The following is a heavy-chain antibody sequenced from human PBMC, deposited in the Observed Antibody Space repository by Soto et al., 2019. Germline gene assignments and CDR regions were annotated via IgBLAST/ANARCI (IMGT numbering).Heavy chain of an antibody. Sequence: SETLSLTCTVSGGSISSSSYYWGWIRQPPGKGLEWIGSIYYSGSTYYNPSLKSRVTISVDTSKNQFSLKLSSVTAADTAVYYCARPSFGAATLYYYYYMDVRGKGTTVTVSS. CDR2: IYYSGST. CDR1: GGSISSSSYY. V-gene: IGHV4-39*01. D-gene: IGHD2-15*01. J-gene: IGHJ6*03. CDR3: ARPSFGAATLYYYYYMDV.